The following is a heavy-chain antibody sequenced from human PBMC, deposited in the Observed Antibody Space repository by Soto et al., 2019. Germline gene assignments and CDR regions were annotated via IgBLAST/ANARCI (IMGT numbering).Heavy chain of an antibody. CDR1: GYTFTSYG. Sequence: QVQLVQSGAEVKKPGASVKVSCKASGYTFTSYGISWVRQAPGQGLEWMGWISAYNGNTNYAQKLQGRVIMTTDTSTCTAYMELRSLRSDDTAVYYCARDTYCSGGSCYSKEDAFDIWGQGTMVTVSP. CDR2: ISAYNGNT. D-gene: IGHD2-15*01. V-gene: IGHV1-18*01. J-gene: IGHJ3*02. CDR3: ARDTYCSGGSCYSKEDAFDI.